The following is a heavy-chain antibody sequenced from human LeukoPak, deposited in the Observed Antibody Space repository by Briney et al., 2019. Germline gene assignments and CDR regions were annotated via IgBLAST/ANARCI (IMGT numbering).Heavy chain of an antibody. D-gene: IGHD3-22*01. J-gene: IGHJ4*02. CDR1: GFTFSSYW. CDR2: IKQDGSEK. V-gene: IGHV3-7*01. CDR3: ARDYPRYYDSSGHDY. Sequence: PGGSLRLSCAASGFTFSSYWMSWVRQAPGKGLEWVANIKQDGSEKYYVDSVKGRFTISRDNAKNSLYLQMNSLRAEDTAVYYCARDYPRYYDSSGHDYWGQGTLVTVSS.